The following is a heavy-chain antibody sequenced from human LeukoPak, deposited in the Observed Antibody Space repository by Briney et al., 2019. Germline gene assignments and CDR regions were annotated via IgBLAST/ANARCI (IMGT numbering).Heavy chain of an antibody. CDR2: INPNSGGT. J-gene: IGHJ4*02. V-gene: IGHV1-2*02. Sequence: GASVKVSCKASGYTFTGYYMHWVRQAPGQGLEWMGWINPNSGGTNYAQKFQGRVTMTRDTSISTAYMELSRLRSDDTAVYYCARSPHRIAVAGTSGDYWGQGTLVTVSS. CDR3: ARSPHRIAVAGTSGDY. CDR1: GYTFTGYY. D-gene: IGHD6-19*01.